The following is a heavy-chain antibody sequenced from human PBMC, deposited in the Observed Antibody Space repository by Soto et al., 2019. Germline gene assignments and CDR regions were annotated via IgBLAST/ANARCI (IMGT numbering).Heavy chain of an antibody. CDR1: GDTFTNFG. CDR2: IATYNSNK. CDR3: ARVLRGVVNWFDP. Sequence: HLVQSGPEVKKPGASVTVSCKTSGDTFTNFGLSWVRQAPGQGLEWMGWIATYNSNKNYAQKCQGRLTLTTDTSTRTGYMELKSLEYDDTAVYYCARVLRGVVNWFDPWGQGTLVTVSS. V-gene: IGHV1-18*01. D-gene: IGHD3-10*01. J-gene: IGHJ5*02.